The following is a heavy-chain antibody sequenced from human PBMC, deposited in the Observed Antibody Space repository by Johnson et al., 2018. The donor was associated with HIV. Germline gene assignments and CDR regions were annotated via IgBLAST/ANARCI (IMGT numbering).Heavy chain of an antibody. CDR3: ARDASWDDAFDI. CDR2: TYSGGST. V-gene: IGHV3-66*02. CDR1: GFTVSSYY. D-gene: IGHD2-2*01. Sequence: VQLVESGGGLVQPGGSLRLSCAASGFTVSSYYMTWVRQAPGKGLEWVSVTYSGGSTYYADSVKSRFTISRDNSKNTLYRQMNSLRAEDTAVYYCARDASWDDAFDIWGQGTMVTVSS. J-gene: IGHJ3*02.